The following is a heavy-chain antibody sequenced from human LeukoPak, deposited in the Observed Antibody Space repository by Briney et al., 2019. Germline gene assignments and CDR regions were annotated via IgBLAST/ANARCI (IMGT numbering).Heavy chain of an antibody. CDR2: INWNGGST. CDR3: ARDIVVYAHYYMDV. CDR1: GFTFSSYA. D-gene: IGHD2-8*02. J-gene: IGHJ6*03. Sequence: PGGSLRLSCAASGFTFSSYAMSWVRQAPGKGLEWVSGINWNGGSTGYADSVKGRFTISRDNAKNSLYLQMNSLRAEDTALYYCARDIVVYAHYYMDVWGKGTTVTVSS. V-gene: IGHV3-20*04.